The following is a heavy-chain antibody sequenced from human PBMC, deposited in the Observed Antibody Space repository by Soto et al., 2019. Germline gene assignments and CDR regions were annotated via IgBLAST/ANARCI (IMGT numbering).Heavy chain of an antibody. Sequence: QVQLVESGGGVVQPGRSLRLSCAASGFTFSSYGMHWVRQAPGKGLEWVAVIWYDGSIKYYADSVKGRFTISRDNFKNTLYLQMNSLRAEDTAVYYCARDEGLYGSGSYWPDYWGQGTLVTVSS. CDR2: IWYDGSIK. CDR1: GFTFSSYG. V-gene: IGHV3-33*01. D-gene: IGHD3-10*01. CDR3: ARDEGLYGSGSYWPDY. J-gene: IGHJ4*02.